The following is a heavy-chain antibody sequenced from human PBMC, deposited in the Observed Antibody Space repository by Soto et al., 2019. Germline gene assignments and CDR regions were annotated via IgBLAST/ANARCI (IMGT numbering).Heavy chain of an antibody. CDR3: ARDSSGWYGLDY. J-gene: IGHJ4*02. Sequence: QITLKESGPTLVKPTQTLTLTCTFSGSSLSTTGVGVGWIRQPPGKALEWLALIYWDDDKRYSPSLKHRLTVTKDTSKNQVVLTVTNMDPVDTATYFCARDSSGWYGLDYRGQGILVTVSS. D-gene: IGHD6-19*01. V-gene: IGHV2-5*02. CDR1: GSSLSTTGVG. CDR2: IYWDDDK.